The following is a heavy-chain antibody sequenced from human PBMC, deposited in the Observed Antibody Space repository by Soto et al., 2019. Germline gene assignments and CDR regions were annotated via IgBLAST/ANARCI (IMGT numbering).Heavy chain of an antibody. J-gene: IGHJ4*02. CDR2: IGPESGAT. Sequence: ASVKVSCKASGYTFTGHYIHWVRQAPEQGPEWMGEIGPESGATRFAQKFQGRVTMTRDMSITTVYMELNNLSPDDTAVYYCARGPDDAKLRNWGQGTLVTVSS. V-gene: IGHV1-2*02. CDR3: ARGPDDAKLRN. CDR1: GYTFTGHY.